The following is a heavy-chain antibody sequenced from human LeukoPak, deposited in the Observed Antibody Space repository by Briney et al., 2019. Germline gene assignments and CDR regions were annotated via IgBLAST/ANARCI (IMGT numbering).Heavy chain of an antibody. Sequence: SETLSLTCTVSGDSISSYYWSWIRQPPGKGLEWIGCIYPSGSTYYNPSLKSRVSISLDTSKNQFSLNLSSVTAADTAVYYCARSGGWQSPFDYWGQGTLVTVSS. D-gene: IGHD6-19*01. CDR3: ARSGGWQSPFDY. J-gene: IGHJ4*02. CDR2: IYPSGST. V-gene: IGHV4-4*09. CDR1: GDSISSYY.